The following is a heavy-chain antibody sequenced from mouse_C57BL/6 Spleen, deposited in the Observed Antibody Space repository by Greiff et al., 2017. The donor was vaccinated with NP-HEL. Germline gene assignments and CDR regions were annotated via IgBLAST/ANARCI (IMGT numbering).Heavy chain of an antibody. V-gene: IGHV5-17*01. CDR2: ISSGSSTI. CDR1: GFTFSDYG. Sequence: EVMLVESGGGLVKPGGSLKLSCAASGFTFSDYGMHWVRQAPEKGLEWVAYISSGSSTIYYADTVKGRFTISRDNAKNTLFLQMTSLRSEDTAMYYCARDDYDDFDYWGQGTTLTVSS. J-gene: IGHJ2*01. CDR3: ARDDYDDFDY. D-gene: IGHD2-4*01.